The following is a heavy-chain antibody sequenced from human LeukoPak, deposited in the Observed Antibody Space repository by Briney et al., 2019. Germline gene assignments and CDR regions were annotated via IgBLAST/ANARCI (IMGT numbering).Heavy chain of an antibody. CDR2: IIPILGIA. Sequence: GSSEKVSCKASGGTFSSYAISWVRQAPGQVLEWMGRIIPILGIANYAQKFQGRVTITADKSTSTAYMELSSLRSEDTAVYYCARANPISEYYYDSSGYYYDDYWGQGTLVTVSS. D-gene: IGHD3-22*01. J-gene: IGHJ4*02. CDR3: ARANPISEYYYDSSGYYYDDY. V-gene: IGHV1-69*04. CDR1: GGTFSSYA.